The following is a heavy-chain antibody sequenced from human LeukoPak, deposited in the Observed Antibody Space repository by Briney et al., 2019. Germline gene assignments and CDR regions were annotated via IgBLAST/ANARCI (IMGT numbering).Heavy chain of an antibody. J-gene: IGHJ4*02. CDR1: GFTFSSSW. Sequence: GGSLRLSCAASGFTFSSSWMSWVRQTPGKGLKWVANMKQDGSEKYYVDSVKGRFTISRDNAKNSLYLQMNSLRAEDTAVYYCASGQGSYWGQGALVTVSS. CDR3: ASGQGSY. D-gene: IGHD2-15*01. V-gene: IGHV3-7*01. CDR2: MKQDGSEK.